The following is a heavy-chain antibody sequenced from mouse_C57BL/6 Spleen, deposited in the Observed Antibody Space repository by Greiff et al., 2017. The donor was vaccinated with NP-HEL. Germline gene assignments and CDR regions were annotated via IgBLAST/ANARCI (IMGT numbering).Heavy chain of an antibody. CDR2: IDPSDSET. V-gene: IGHV1-52*01. CDR1: GYTFTSYW. D-gene: IGHD1-1*01. Sequence: QVQLQQPGAELVRPGSSVKLSCKASGYTFTSYWMHWVKPRPIQGLEWIGNIDPSDSETHYNQKFKDKATLTVDKSSSTAYMQLSSLTSEDSAVYYCARSFTTVVAPYYAMDYWGQGTSVTVSS. J-gene: IGHJ4*01. CDR3: ARSFTTVVAPYYAMDY.